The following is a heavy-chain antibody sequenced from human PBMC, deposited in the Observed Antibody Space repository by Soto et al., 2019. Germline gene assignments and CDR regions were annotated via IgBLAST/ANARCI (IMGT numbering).Heavy chain of an antibody. Sequence: GGSLRLSCAASGFTFSNAWMNWVRQAPGKGLEWVGRIKSKTDGGTTDYAAPVKGRFTISRDDSKNTLYLQMNSLKTEDTAVYYCTIHGPSGYDSVHYGMDVWGQGTTVTVSS. J-gene: IGHJ6*02. CDR1: GFTFSNAW. D-gene: IGHD5-12*01. CDR3: TIHGPSGYDSVHYGMDV. V-gene: IGHV3-15*07. CDR2: IKSKTDGGTT.